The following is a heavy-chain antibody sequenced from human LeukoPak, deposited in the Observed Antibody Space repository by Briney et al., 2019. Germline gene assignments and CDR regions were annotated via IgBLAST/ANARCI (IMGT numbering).Heavy chain of an antibody. Sequence: GGSLRLSCAASEFTFRSYEMNWVRQAPGKGRSWGSYISISGRILYNADPVKGRFTTSTDNAKDSLYLQMTSLRAEDTAVYYCANHYGAYYYYGMDVWGKGTTVTVSS. CDR3: ANHYGAYYYYGMDV. D-gene: IGHD4-17*01. J-gene: IGHJ6*04. V-gene: IGHV3-48*03. CDR2: ISISGRIL. CDR1: EFTFRSYE.